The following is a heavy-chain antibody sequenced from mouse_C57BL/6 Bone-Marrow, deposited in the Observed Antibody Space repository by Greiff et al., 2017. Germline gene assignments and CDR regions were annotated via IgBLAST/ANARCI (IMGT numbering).Heavy chain of an antibody. V-gene: IGHV14-4*01. Sequence: VQLQQSGAELVRPGASVTLSCTASGFNITDDYMHWVKQRPEQGLEWIGWIDPENGDTEYASTFQGRATISADKSSHTAYLKLSSLTSEDTAVYYCTRNYYGSSYWYFDVWGTGTTVTVDS. D-gene: IGHD1-1*01. CDR2: IDPENGDT. J-gene: IGHJ1*03. CDR3: TRNYYGSSYWYFDV. CDR1: GFNITDDY.